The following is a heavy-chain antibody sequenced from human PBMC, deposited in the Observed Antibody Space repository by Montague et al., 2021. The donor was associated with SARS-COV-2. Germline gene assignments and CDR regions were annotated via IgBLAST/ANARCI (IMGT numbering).Heavy chain of an antibody. CDR1: GFTFSSYA. Sequence: SLRLSFAASGFTFSSYAMSWVRQAPGKGLEWVSVIYSGGSSTYYADSVKGRFTISRDNSKNTLYLQMNSLRAEDTAVYYCAKDWGYGNAGYYYYYGMDVWGQGTTVTVSS. V-gene: IGHV3-23*03. CDR3: AKDWGYGNAGYYYYYGMDV. CDR2: IYSGGSST. D-gene: IGHD4-11*01. J-gene: IGHJ6*02.